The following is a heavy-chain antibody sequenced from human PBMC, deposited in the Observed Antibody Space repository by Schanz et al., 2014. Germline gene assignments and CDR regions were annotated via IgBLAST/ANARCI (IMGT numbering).Heavy chain of an antibody. Sequence: QVQLQQWGAGLLKPSETLSLTCAVSGGSFSGYYWSWIRQPPDTGLEWIGEINQSGDTNYNPSLKTRVTISVHPSNNQFPLKLRSVTAADTAVYYCARLYCSTPGCYVSPNGFAKDYWGQGTLVTVSS. CDR1: GGSFSGYY. D-gene: IGHD2-2*01. J-gene: IGHJ4*02. CDR3: ARLYCSTPGCYVSPNGFAKDY. CDR2: INQSGDT. V-gene: IGHV4-34*01.